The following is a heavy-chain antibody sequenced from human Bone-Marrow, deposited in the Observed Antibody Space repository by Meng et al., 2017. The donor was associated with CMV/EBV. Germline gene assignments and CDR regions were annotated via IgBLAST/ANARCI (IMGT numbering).Heavy chain of an antibody. CDR3: ASYTRMDYAGNGGGGGSDY. D-gene: IGHD4-23*01. CDR2: INHSGST. CDR1: GGSFSGYY. J-gene: IGHJ4*02. V-gene: IGHV4-34*01. Sequence: SETLSLTCAVYGGSFSGYYWSWIRQPPGKGLEWIGEINHSGSTNYNPSLKSRVTISVDTSKNQFSLKLSSVTAADTAVYYWASYTRMDYAGNGGGGGSDYWGQGTLVTVSS.